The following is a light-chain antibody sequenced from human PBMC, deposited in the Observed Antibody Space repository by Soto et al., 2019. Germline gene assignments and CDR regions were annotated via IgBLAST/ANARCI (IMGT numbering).Light chain of an antibody. V-gene: IGKV4-1*01. J-gene: IGKJ1*01. CDR1: QSVLYSSNNKNY. CDR2: WAS. Sequence: DIVMTQSPDSLAVSLGERATINCKSSQSVLYSSNNKNYLAWYQQKPGQPPKLLISWASTRESGVPDRFSGSGSGTDFTLTTSSLQAEDVAVYYCQQYYGSPPRTFGQGTKVEI. CDR3: QQYYGSPPRT.